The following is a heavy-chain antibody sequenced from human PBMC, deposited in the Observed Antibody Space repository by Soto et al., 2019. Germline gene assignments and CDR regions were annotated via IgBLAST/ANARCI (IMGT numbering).Heavy chain of an antibody. J-gene: IGHJ6*03. CDR1: GFTFSSYS. Sequence: GGSLRLSCAASGFTFSSYSMNWVRQAPGKGLEWVSYISSSSSTIYYADSVKGRFTISRDNAKNSLYLQMNSLRAEDTAVYYCAKGIAAAGTFSPSYYYYMDVWGKGTTVTVSS. CDR2: ISSSSSTI. D-gene: IGHD6-13*01. CDR3: AKGIAAAGTFSPSYYYYMDV. V-gene: IGHV3-48*01.